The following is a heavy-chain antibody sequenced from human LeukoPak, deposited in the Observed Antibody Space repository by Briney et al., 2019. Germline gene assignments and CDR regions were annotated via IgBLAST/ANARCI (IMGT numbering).Heavy chain of an antibody. Sequence: PSETLSLTCTVSGGSISSYYWSWIRQPPGKGLEWIGYIYTSGSTNYNPSLKSRVTISVDTSKNQFSLKLSSVTAADTAVYYCARHEMWQNDASYIWGQGTMVTVSS. CDR3: ARHEMWQNDASYI. V-gene: IGHV4-4*09. D-gene: IGHD5-24*01. J-gene: IGHJ3*02. CDR1: GGSISSYY. CDR2: IYTSGST.